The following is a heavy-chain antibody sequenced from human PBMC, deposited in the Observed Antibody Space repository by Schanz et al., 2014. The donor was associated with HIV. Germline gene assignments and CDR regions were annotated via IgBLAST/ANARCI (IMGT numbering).Heavy chain of an antibody. V-gene: IGHV1-18*01. CDR1: GVTFNIIA. CDR2: ISANNGNT. J-gene: IGHJ6*02. D-gene: IGHD3-16*01. Sequence: QVQLVQSGAEVKRPGSSVRVSCKASGVTFNIIAINWVRQAPGQGLEWMAWISANNGNTYYAQKVQGRVSMATDTSTNTAYMELRSLRSDDTAVYYCARITGEHYYAMDVWGQGTTVTVTS. CDR3: ARITGEHYYAMDV.